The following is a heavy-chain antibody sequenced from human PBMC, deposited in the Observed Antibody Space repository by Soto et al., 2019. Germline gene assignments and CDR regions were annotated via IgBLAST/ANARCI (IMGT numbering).Heavy chain of an antibody. CDR3: AAGGDGYKD. CDR2: IDPSAGFT. J-gene: IGHJ4*02. D-gene: IGHD3-16*01. CDR1: GYTFTNYY. Sequence: QVQLVQSGAEVKKPGASVRVSCKASGYTFTNYYMHWVRQAPGQGLEWMGLIDPSAGFTSYRRKFQGRVTKTRDTATSTVYMQLRGLTSEDTAVYYCAAGGDGYKDWGQGTLVTVSS. V-gene: IGHV1-46*01.